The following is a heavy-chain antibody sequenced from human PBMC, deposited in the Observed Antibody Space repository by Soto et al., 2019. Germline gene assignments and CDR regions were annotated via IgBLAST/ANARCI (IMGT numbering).Heavy chain of an antibody. CDR2: ISAYNGNT. Sequence: GASVKVSCKASGYTFTSYGISWVRQAPGQGLEWMGWISAYNGNTNDAQKLQGRVTMTTDTSTSTAYMELRSLRSDDTAVYYCARDSGSYYYYYYYGIDVWGQGTTVTVSS. J-gene: IGHJ6*02. CDR3: ARDSGSYYYYYYYGIDV. D-gene: IGHD1-26*01. CDR1: GYTFTSYG. V-gene: IGHV1-18*04.